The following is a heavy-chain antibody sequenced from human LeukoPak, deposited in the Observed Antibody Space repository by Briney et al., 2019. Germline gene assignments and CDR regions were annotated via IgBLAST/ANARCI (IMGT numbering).Heavy chain of an antibody. D-gene: IGHD4-23*01. V-gene: IGHV1-8*01. CDR2: MNPNSGNT. J-gene: IGHJ5*02. Sequence: ASVKVSCKASGYTFTSYDINWVRQATGRGLEWMGWMNPNSGNTGYAQKFQGRVTMTRNTSISTAYMELSSLRSEDTAVYYCARDGAGYGGNSGNWFDPWGQGTLVTVSS. CDR3: ARDGAGYGGNSGNWFDP. CDR1: GYTFTSYD.